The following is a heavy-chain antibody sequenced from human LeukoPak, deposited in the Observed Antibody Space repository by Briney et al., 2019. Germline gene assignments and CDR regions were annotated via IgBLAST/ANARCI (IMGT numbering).Heavy chain of an antibody. Sequence: GGSLRLSCAASGFTFISYAMHWVRQAPGKGLEWVAVISYDGSNKYYADSVKGRFTISRDNSKNALYLQMNSLRAEDTAVYYCASWYHIDYWGQGTLVTVSS. V-gene: IGHV3-30-3*01. CDR3: ASWYHIDY. D-gene: IGHD2-2*01. J-gene: IGHJ4*02. CDR2: ISYDGSNK. CDR1: GFTFISYA.